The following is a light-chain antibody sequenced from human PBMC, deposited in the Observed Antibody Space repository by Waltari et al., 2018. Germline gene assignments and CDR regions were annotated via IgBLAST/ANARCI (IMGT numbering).Light chain of an antibody. Sequence: QSVLTQPPSASGTPGQRVTIPCSGSSSNIGSNYVYWYQQPPGTTPKLLIYRNNQRPSGVPDRFSGSKSGTSASLAISGLRSEDEADYYCAAWDDSLSKVFGGGTKLTVL. J-gene: IGLJ2*01. CDR3: AAWDDSLSKV. CDR1: SSNIGSNY. CDR2: RNN. V-gene: IGLV1-47*01.